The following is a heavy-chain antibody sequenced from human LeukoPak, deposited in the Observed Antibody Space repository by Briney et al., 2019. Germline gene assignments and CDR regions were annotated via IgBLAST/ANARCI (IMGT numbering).Heavy chain of an antibody. D-gene: IGHD3-10*01. CDR1: GFTFSSYA. J-gene: IGHJ6*03. V-gene: IGHV3-30*04. Sequence: GGSLRLSCAASGFTFSSYAMHWVRQAPGKGLEWVAVISYDGSNKYYADSVKGRFTISRDNSKNTLYLQMNSLRAEDTAVYYCAREPNGSGSYYLYYMDVWGKGTTVTVSS. CDR2: ISYDGSNK. CDR3: AREPNGSGSYYLYYMDV.